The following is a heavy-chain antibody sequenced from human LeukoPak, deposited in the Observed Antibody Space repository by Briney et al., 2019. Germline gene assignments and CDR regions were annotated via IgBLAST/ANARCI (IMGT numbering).Heavy chain of an antibody. CDR1: GFTFSSYE. CDR2: ISSSGSTI. CDR3: ARPNYDFWSGYSPAFDY. Sequence: PGGSLRLSCAASGFTFSSYEMNWVRQAPGKGLEWVSYISSSGSTIYYADSVKGRFTISRDNAKNSLYLRMNSLRAEDTAVYYCARPNYDFWSGYSPAFDYWGQGTLVTVSS. D-gene: IGHD3-3*01. J-gene: IGHJ4*02. V-gene: IGHV3-48*03.